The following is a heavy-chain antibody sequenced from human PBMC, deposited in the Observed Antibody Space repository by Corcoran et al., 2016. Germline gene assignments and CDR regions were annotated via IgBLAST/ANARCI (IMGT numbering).Heavy chain of an antibody. CDR1: GGSFSGYY. CDR3: ARGPIVVVPAARLFDP. V-gene: IGHV4-34*01. CDR2: INHSGST. Sequence: QVQLQQWGAGLLKPSETLSLTCAVYGGSFSGYYWSWIRQPPGKGLEWIGEINHSGSTNYNPSLKSRVTISVDTSKNQFSLKLSPVTAADTAVYYCARGPIVVVPAARLFDPWGQGTLVTVSS. J-gene: IGHJ5*02. D-gene: IGHD2-2*01.